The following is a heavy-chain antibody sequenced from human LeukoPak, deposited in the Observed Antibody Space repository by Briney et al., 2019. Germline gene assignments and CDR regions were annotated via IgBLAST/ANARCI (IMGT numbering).Heavy chain of an antibody. D-gene: IGHD3-10*01. CDR2: ISYDGTNK. J-gene: IGHJ4*02. CDR1: GFTFSSYG. V-gene: IGHV3-30*18. CDR3: AKDGYYGSGTYPDY. Sequence: GGSLRLSCAASGFTFSSYGMNWVRQAPGKGLEWVAVISYDGTNKFYVDSLRGRFTISSDNSKNTLYLQMNSLRAEDTAVYYCAKDGYYGSGTYPDYWGQGTLVTVSS.